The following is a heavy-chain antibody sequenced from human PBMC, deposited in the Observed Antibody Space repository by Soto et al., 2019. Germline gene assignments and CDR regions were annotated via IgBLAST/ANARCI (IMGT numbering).Heavy chain of an antibody. D-gene: IGHD3-22*01. CDR3: ARMSYFYDKWYFDV. Sequence: QLQESGPGLVKPSQTLFLTCSVSGASINNDDYYWSWIRQTPGKGLEWIGYVYYSGTTDSIPSLKSRLSMSIDKSQNQFTLKLNSVTAADTATYYCARMSYFYDKWYFDVWGRGTLVTVSS. V-gene: IGHV4-30-4*01. CDR2: VYYSGTT. CDR1: GASINNDDYY. J-gene: IGHJ2*01.